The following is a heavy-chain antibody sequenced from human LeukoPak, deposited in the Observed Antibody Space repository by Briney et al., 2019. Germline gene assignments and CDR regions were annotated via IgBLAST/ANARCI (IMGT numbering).Heavy chain of an antibody. Sequence: GGSLRLSCAASGFTFSSYSMNWVRQAPGKGLEWVSSISSCSTYIYYADSVKGRFTISRDNAKNSVYLQMNRLRAEDTAVYYCARVRREMKRSLGRTTEYSYYYYMGVWGKGTTVTVSS. D-gene: IGHD1/OR15-1a*01. J-gene: IGHJ6*03. CDR1: GFTFSSYS. CDR3: ARVRREMKRSLGRTTEYSYYYYMGV. CDR2: ISSCSTYI. V-gene: IGHV3-21*01.